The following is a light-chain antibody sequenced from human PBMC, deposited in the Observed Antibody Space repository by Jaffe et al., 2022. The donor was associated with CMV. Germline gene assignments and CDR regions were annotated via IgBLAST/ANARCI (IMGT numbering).Light chain of an antibody. V-gene: IGKV3-11*01. Sequence: EIVLTQSPATVSLSPGERATLSCRASQSVGRYLAWYQQKPGQAPRLLIYDTSSRATGIPARFSGSESGTDFTLTISSLEPEDFAIYYCQQRSDWPYTFGQGTKLEIK. CDR3: QQRSDWPYT. CDR1: QSVGRY. CDR2: DTS. J-gene: IGKJ2*01.